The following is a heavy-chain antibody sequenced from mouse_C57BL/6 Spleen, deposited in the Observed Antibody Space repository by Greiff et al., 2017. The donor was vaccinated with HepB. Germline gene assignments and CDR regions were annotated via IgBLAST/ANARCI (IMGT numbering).Heavy chain of an antibody. CDR2: IYPGSGST. J-gene: IGHJ2*01. CDR3: ARSGGYDVGYFDY. D-gene: IGHD2-2*01. Sequence: QVQLQQSGAELVKPGASVKMSCKASGYTFTSYWITWVKQRPGQGLEWIGDIYPGSGSTNYNEKFKSKATLTVDTSSSTAYMQLSSLTSEDSAVYYCARSGGYDVGYFDYWGQGTTLTVSS. CDR1: GYTFTSYW. V-gene: IGHV1-55*01.